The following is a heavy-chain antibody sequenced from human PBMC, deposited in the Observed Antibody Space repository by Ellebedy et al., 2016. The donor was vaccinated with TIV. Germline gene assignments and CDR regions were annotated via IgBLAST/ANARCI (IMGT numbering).Heavy chain of an antibody. Sequence: GGSLRLSCVASGFTFSAHAMHWVRQAPGKGLEWVSVISADGGDTSYADAAKGRFIISRENSRSTLILQMNSLRGEDTAVYYCAKGASSGYNYDRVGFAYWGQGILVTVSS. D-gene: IGHD3-16*01. CDR2: ISADGGDT. CDR3: AKGASSGYNYDRVGFAY. CDR1: GFTFSAHA. V-gene: IGHV3-23*01. J-gene: IGHJ4*02.